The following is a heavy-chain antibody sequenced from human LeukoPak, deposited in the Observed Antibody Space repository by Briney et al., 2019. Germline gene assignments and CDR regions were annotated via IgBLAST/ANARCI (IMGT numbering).Heavy chain of an antibody. J-gene: IGHJ6*03. Sequence: PSQTLSLTCNVAGDSISSGSYYWSWIRQPAGKGLEWIGRIYSSGRTNYNPSLKSRLTISIDTSKNQFSLRLSSVTAADTAVYYCARRAGAAAGYYYYMDVWGKGTTVTISS. CDR3: ARRAGAAAGYYYYMDV. V-gene: IGHV4-61*02. D-gene: IGHD6-13*01. CDR1: GDSISSGSYY. CDR2: IYSSGRT.